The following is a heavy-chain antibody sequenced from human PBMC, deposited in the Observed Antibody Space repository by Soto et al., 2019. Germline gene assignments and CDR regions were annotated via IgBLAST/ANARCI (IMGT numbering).Heavy chain of an antibody. CDR2: ISGSGGST. D-gene: IGHD6-6*01. Sequence: PGGSLRLSCAASGFTFSSYAMSWVRQAPGKGLEWVSAISGSGGSTYYADSVKGRFTIPRDNSKNTLYLQMNSLRAEDTAVYYCAKFRAARPELYAFDIWGQGTMVTVSS. J-gene: IGHJ3*02. CDR3: AKFRAARPELYAFDI. CDR1: GFTFSSYA. V-gene: IGHV3-23*01.